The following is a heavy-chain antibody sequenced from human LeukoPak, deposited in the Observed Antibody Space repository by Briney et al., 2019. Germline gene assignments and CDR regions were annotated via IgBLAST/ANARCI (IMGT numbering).Heavy chain of an antibody. V-gene: IGHV4-34*01. D-gene: IGHD3-22*01. J-gene: IGHJ4*02. CDR2: IDHSGST. Sequence: PSETLSLTCAVYGGSFSGYYWSWIRQPPGKGLEWIGEIDHSGSTNYNPSLKSRVTISVDTSKNRFSLKLSSVTAADTAVYYCARTYYYDSSGYNGVDYWGQGTLVTVSS. CDR1: GGSFSGYY. CDR3: ARTYYYDSSGYNGVDY.